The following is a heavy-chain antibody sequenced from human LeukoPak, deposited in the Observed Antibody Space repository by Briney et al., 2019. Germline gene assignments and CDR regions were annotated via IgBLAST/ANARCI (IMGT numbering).Heavy chain of an antibody. J-gene: IGHJ4*02. CDR2: IYHSGST. CDR3: ARGVPHLGYYFDY. Sequence: PSQTLSLTCAVSGGSISSGGYSWSWIRQPPGKGLEWIGYIYHSGSTYYNPSLKSRVTISVDRSKNQFSLKLSSVTAADTAVYYCARGVPHLGYYFDYWGQGTLVTVSS. V-gene: IGHV4-30-2*01. CDR1: GGSISSGGYS.